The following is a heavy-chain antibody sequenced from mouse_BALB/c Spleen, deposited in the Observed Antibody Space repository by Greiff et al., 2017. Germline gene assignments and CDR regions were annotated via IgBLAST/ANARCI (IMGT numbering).Heavy chain of an antibody. J-gene: IGHJ1*01. CDR1: GFTFSSYA. Sequence: EVKLVESGGGLVKPGGSLKLSCAASGFTFSSYAMSWVRQTPEKRLEWVASISSGGSTYYPDSVKGRFTISRDNARNILYLQMSSLRSEDTAMYYCARGGPHYYGSSYDWYFDVWGAGTTVTVSS. D-gene: IGHD1-1*01. CDR2: ISSGGST. CDR3: ARGGPHYYGSSYDWYFDV. V-gene: IGHV5-6-5*01.